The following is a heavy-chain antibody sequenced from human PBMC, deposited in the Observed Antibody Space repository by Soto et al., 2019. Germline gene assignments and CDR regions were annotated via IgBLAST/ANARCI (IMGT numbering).Heavy chain of an antibody. CDR2: ISSSSSTI. V-gene: IGHV3-48*01. CDR1: GFTFSSYS. Sequence: EVQLVESGGGLVQPGGSLRLSCAASGFTFSSYSMNWVRQAPGKGLEWVSYISSSSSTIYYADSVKGRFTISRDNAKNSLYLQMNSRRAEDTAVYYCATVTVTRDNYYYYYMDVWGKGTTVTVSS. J-gene: IGHJ6*03. D-gene: IGHD4-4*01. CDR3: ATVTVTRDNYYYYYMDV.